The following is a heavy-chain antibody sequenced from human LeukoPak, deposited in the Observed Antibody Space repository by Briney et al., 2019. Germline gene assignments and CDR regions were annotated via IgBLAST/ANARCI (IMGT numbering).Heavy chain of an antibody. Sequence: SETLSLTCTVSGGSISGYYWSWIRQPPGKGLEWIGYIYYSGSTNYNPSLKSRVTISVDTSKNQFSLKLSSVTAADTAVYYCARLRGSGWDYWGQGTLVTVSS. J-gene: IGHJ4*02. D-gene: IGHD6-19*01. CDR3: ARLRGSGWDY. CDR1: GGSISGYY. CDR2: IYYSGST. V-gene: IGHV4-59*01.